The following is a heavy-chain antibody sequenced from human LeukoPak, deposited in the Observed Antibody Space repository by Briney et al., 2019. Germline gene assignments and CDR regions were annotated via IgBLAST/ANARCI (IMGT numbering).Heavy chain of an antibody. CDR2: ISGSGGDT. D-gene: IGHD6-19*01. CDR1: GFTFSSYP. CDR3: ATSSGWYPKYFDY. V-gene: IGHV3-23*01. J-gene: IGHJ4*02. Sequence: GGSLRLSCAASGFTFSSYPMSWVRQAPGKGLEWVSAISGSGGDTYYADSVKGRFTISRDNSKNTLDLQMNGLRAEDTALYYCATSSGWYPKYFDYWGQGTLVTVSS.